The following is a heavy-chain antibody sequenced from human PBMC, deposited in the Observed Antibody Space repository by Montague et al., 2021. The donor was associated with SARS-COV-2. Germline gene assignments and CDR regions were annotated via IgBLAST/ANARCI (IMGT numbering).Heavy chain of an antibody. D-gene: IGHD7-27*01. CDR2: IYTSGST. Sequence: SETLSLTCTVSGGFITSYYWSWIRQPARKGLECIGLIYTSGSTNYNPSLKSRVTMSVDTSRKQFSLKLTSVTAADTAVYYCARHETGDPPFGDWGQGTLVTVSS. CDR1: GGFITSYY. CDR3: ARHETGDPPFGD. V-gene: IGHV4-4*07. J-gene: IGHJ4*02.